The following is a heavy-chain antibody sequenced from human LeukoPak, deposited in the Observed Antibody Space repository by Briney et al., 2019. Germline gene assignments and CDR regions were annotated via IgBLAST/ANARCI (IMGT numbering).Heavy chain of an antibody. CDR2: FDPEADET. CDR1: GSTLTQLS. Sequence: ASVKVSCKVFGSTLTQLSMHWARQAPGKGLEWMGGFDPEADETVYAQNFHGRVTVTDDTLSDTTYMELSSLRSEDTAVYYCATAAEIYYYDTGGIWGQGTMVTVSS. D-gene: IGHD3-22*01. V-gene: IGHV1-24*01. CDR3: ATAAEIYYYDTGGI. J-gene: IGHJ3*02.